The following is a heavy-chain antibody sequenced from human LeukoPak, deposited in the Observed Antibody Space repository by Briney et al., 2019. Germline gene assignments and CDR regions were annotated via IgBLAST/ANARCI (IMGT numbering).Heavy chain of an antibody. Sequence: ETLSLTCAVSGGSISSSNCYWGWIRQPPGKGLEWIGSIYYSGTTYYNPSLKSRVTISVDTSKNQFSLKLSSVTAADTAVYYCARVELSLRYFDYWGQGTLLTVSS. CDR3: ARVELSLRYFDY. CDR2: IYYSGTT. D-gene: IGHD3-16*01. CDR1: GGSISSSNCY. J-gene: IGHJ4*02. V-gene: IGHV4-39*07.